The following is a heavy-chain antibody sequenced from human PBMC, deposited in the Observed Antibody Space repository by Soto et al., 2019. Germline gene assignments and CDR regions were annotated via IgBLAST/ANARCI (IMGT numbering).Heavy chain of an antibody. J-gene: IGHJ6*02. CDR2: INAGNGNT. V-gene: IGHV1-3*01. CDR3: ARGTYCSSTSCYSYYYYGMDI. CDR1: GYTFTSYA. Sequence: QVQLVQSGAEVKKPGASVKVSCKASGYTFTSYAMHWVRQAPGQRLEWMGWINAGNGNTKYSQKFQGRVTMTRDTAASTAYMELSSLRSEDTAVYYCARGTYCSSTSCYSYYYYGMDIWGQGTTVTVSS. D-gene: IGHD2-2*01.